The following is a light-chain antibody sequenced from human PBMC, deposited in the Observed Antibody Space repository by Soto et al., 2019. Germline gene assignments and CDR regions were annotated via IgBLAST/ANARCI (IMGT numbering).Light chain of an antibody. J-gene: IGKJ1*01. CDR2: GAS. CDR3: QQYSSPPRT. V-gene: IGKV3-20*01. Sequence: EIVLTQSPGSLSLSPGERATLSCRASQSVSSYLAWSQQKPGQAPRPLISGASSRATGFPDRFSGSGSGTDFSLTISRLEPEDSAVYYCQQYSSPPRTFGQGTKVQIK. CDR1: QSVSSY.